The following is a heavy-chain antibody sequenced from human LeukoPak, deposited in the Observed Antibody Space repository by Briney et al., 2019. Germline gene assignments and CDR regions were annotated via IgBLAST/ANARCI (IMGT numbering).Heavy chain of an antibody. J-gene: IGHJ5*02. CDR1: GGSISSYY. CDR3: AGRGLATRGFDP. Sequence: SETLSLTCTVSGGSISSYYWSWIRQPPGKGLEWIGYIYYSGSTNYNPSLKGRVTISVDTSKNQFSLKLSSVTAADTAVYYCAGRGLATRGFDPWGQGTLVTVSS. V-gene: IGHV4-59*01. CDR2: IYYSGST. D-gene: IGHD5-12*01.